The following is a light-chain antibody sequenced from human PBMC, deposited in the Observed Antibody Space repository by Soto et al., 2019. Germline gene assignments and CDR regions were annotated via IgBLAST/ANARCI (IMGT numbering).Light chain of an antibody. Sequence: QSALTQPRSVSGSPGQSVTISCTGTSSDVGGYNYVSWYQQHPGKAPKLMIYDVSKRPSGVPDRFSGSKSGNTASLTISGLQAEDEADYYGCSYAGSYSFFGTGTKLTVL. CDR1: SSDVGGYNY. V-gene: IGLV2-11*01. CDR2: DVS. J-gene: IGLJ1*01. CDR3: CSYAGSYSF.